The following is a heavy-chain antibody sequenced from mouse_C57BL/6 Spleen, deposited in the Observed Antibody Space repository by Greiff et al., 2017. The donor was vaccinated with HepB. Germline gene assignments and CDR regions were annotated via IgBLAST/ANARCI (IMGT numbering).Heavy chain of an antibody. D-gene: IGHD6-1*01. CDR3: AREGAAY. V-gene: IGHV1-82*01. J-gene: IGHJ4*01. CDR1: GYAFSSSR. CDR2: IYPGDGDT. Sequence: QVQLQQSGPELVKPGASVKISCKASGYAFSSSRMNWVKQRPGKGLEWIGRIYPGDGDTNYNGKFKGKATLTADKSSSTAYMQLSSLTSEDSAVYFCAREGAAYWGQGTSVTVSS.